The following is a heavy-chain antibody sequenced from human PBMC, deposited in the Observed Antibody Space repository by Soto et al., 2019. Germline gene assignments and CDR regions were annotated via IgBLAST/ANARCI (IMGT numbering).Heavy chain of an antibody. CDR1: GFTFSSYA. CDR2: ISYDGSNK. Sequence: GGSLRLSCAASGFTFSSYAMHWVRQAPGKGLEWVAVISYDGSNKYYADSVKGRFTISRDNSKNTLYLQMNSLRAEDTAVYYCARDFTVVTPAGFDYWGQGTLVTVSS. V-gene: IGHV3-30-3*01. D-gene: IGHD2-21*02. CDR3: ARDFTVVTPAGFDY. J-gene: IGHJ4*02.